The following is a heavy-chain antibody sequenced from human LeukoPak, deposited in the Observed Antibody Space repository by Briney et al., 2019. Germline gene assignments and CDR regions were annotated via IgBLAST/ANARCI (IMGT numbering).Heavy chain of an antibody. J-gene: IGHJ6*02. CDR3: AKDYYGKGSGEIYYYYGMDV. CDR2: ISYDGSNK. Sequence: GGSLRLSCAASGFTFSSYGMHWVRQAPGKGLEWVAVISYDGSNKYYADSVKGRFTISRDNSKNTLYLQMNSLRAEDTAVYYCAKDYYGKGSGEIYYYYGMDVWGQGTTVTVSS. D-gene: IGHD6-19*01. CDR1: GFTFSSYG. V-gene: IGHV3-30*18.